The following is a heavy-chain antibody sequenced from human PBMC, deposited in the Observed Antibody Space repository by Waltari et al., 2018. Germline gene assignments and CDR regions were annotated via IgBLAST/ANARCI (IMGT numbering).Heavy chain of an antibody. D-gene: IGHD3-3*01. CDR1: GGSISSYY. Sequence: QVQLQESGPGLVKPSETLSLTCTVSGGSISSYYWSWIRQPPGKGLEWIGYIYYSGSTNYNPSLKSRVTISVDTSKNQFSLKLSSVTAADTAVYYCARGGPIFGVVIIPERGGWYFDLWGRGTLVTVSS. CDR3: ARGGPIFGVVIIPERGGWYFDL. J-gene: IGHJ2*01. CDR2: IYYSGST. V-gene: IGHV4-59*01.